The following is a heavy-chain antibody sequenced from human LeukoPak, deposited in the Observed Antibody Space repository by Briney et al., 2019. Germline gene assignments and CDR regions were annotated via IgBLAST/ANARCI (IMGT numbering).Heavy chain of an antibody. Sequence: GGSLRLSCAASGFTFSSYAMHWVRQAPGKGLEWVAVISYDGSNKYYADSVKGRFTISRDNSKNTLYLQMNSLRAEDTAVYYCAKDDRDYGEGGFDYWGQGTLVTVSS. D-gene: IGHD4/OR15-4a*01. J-gene: IGHJ4*02. CDR3: AKDDRDYGEGGFDY. CDR2: ISYDGSNK. V-gene: IGHV3-30*04. CDR1: GFTFSSYA.